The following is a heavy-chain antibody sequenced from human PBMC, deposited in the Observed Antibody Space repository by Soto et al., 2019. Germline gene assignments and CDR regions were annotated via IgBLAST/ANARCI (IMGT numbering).Heavy chain of an antibody. Sequence: QVQLVQSGAEVKKPGASVKVSCKASGYTFTSYDINWVRQATGQGLECMGWMNPNSGNTAYAQKFQGRVTMTRNTSITTAXXXLXXXXXXXXXXXXXXRXRSGSYDYWGQGTLVTVSS. CDR3: XRXRSGSYDY. D-gene: IGHD1-26*01. CDR2: MNPNSGNT. V-gene: IGHV1-8*01. CDR1: GYTFTSYD. J-gene: IGHJ4*02.